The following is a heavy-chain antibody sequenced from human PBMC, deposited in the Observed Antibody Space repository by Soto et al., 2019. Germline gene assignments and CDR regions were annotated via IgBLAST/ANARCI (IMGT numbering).Heavy chain of an antibody. D-gene: IGHD3-22*01. CDR3: AKGGTSGYYPMDY. Sequence: GGSLRLSCAASGLTFSSYAMSWVRQAPGKGLEWVSAISGSGGSTYYADSVKGRFTISRDNSKNTLYLQMNSLRAEDTAVYYCAKGGTSGYYPMDYWGQGTLVTVSS. CDR1: GLTFSSYA. J-gene: IGHJ4*02. V-gene: IGHV3-23*01. CDR2: ISGSGGST.